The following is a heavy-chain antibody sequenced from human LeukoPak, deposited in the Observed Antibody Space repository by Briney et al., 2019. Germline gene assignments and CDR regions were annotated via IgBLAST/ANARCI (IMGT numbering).Heavy chain of an antibody. CDR2: INTDTGNP. V-gene: IGHV7-4-1*02. Sequence: ASVKVSCKASGYTFTSYAMNWVRQAPGQGLEWMGWINTDTGNPTYAQGFTGRFVFSLDTSVSTAYLQISSLKAEDTAVYYCARDPYSIAVAGTGYDYWGQGTLVTVSS. D-gene: IGHD6-19*01. CDR1: GYTFTSYA. J-gene: IGHJ4*02. CDR3: ARDPYSIAVAGTGYDY.